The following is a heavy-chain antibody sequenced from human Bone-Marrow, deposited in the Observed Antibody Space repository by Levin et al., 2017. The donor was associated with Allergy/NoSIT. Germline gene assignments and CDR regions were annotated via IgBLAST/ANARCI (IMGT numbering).Heavy chain of an antibody. J-gene: IGHJ5*02. Sequence: GESLKISCKVSGYRFSGFYIHWVREAPGQGLEWMGWIDPHSGATNFAQKFQGRVTLTRDTSISTAYMDLSSLKSDDTAIYYCAIVLAGYLSRLDPWGQGTLVTVS. D-gene: IGHD3-9*01. CDR3: AIVLAGYLSRLDP. CDR1: GYRFSGFY. CDR2: IDPHSGAT. V-gene: IGHV1-2*02.